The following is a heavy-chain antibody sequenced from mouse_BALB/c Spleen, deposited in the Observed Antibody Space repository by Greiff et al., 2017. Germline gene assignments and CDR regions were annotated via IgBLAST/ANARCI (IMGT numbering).Heavy chain of an antibody. CDR3: ARGGLAWFAY. Sequence: VQLKESGPGLVKPSQSLSLTCTVTGYSITSDYAWNWIRQFPGNKLEWMGYISYSGSTSYNPSLKSRISITRDTSKNQFFLQLNSVTTEDTATYYCARGGLAWFAYWGQGTLVTVSA. V-gene: IGHV3-2*02. CDR2: ISYSGST. CDR1: GYSITSDYA. D-gene: IGHD3-1*01. J-gene: IGHJ3*01.